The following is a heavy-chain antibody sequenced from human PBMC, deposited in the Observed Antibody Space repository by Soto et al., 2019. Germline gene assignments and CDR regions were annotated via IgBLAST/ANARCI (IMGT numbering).Heavy chain of an antibody. CDR3: ARGYGGDSAGRGLLFDP. D-gene: IGHD2-21*02. J-gene: IGHJ5*02. CDR2: IGTAGDT. Sequence: PGGSLRLSCAASGFTFSSYDMHWVRQATGKGLEWVSAIGTAGDTYYPGSVKGRFTISRENAKNSLYLQMNSLRAGDTAVYYCARGYGGDSAGRGLLFDPWGQGTLVTVSS. CDR1: GFTFSSYD. V-gene: IGHV3-13*04.